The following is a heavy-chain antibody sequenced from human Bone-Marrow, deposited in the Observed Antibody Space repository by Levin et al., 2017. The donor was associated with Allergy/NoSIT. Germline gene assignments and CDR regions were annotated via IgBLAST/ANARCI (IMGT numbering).Heavy chain of an antibody. CDR2: INPNSGDT. Sequence: ASVKVSCKASGYTFTGYYLHWVRQAPGQGLEWMGWINPNSGDTNSAQKFQGRVTMTRDTSITTAYMELSRLTSDDTAVYYCARERSITIFGVVPTKCFDCWGQGTLVTVSS. V-gene: IGHV1-2*02. D-gene: IGHD3-3*01. CDR3: ARERSITIFGVVPTKCFDC. J-gene: IGHJ4*02. CDR1: GYTFTGYY.